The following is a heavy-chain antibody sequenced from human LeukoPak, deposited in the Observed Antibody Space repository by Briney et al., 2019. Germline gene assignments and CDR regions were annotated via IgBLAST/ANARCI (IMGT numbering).Heavy chain of an antibody. CDR1: GYTFTRYY. CDR2: ISPSGAST. D-gene: IGHD1-1*01. V-gene: IGHV1-46*01. J-gene: IGHJ4*02. CDR3: TRGGYGGPRVAFDY. Sequence: ASVKVSCKASGYTFTRYYMHWVRQTPGQGLEWMGIISPSGASTSYAQKFQGRVTMTRDTSTSTVYMELSSLRSEDTAVYYCTRGGYGGPRVAFDYWGQGTLVTVSS.